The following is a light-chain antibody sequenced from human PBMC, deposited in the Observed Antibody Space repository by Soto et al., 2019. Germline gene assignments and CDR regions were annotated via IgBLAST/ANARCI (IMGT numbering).Light chain of an antibody. CDR2: SNN. J-gene: IGLJ1*01. Sequence: QSVLTQPPSASGTPGQRVTISCSGSSSNIGSNTVNWYQQLPGTAPKLLIYSNNQRPSRVPDRFSGSKSGTSASLAISGLQSEDEADYYCAAWDDSLNGYVFGTGTKVTVL. CDR1: SSNIGSNT. CDR3: AAWDDSLNGYV. V-gene: IGLV1-44*01.